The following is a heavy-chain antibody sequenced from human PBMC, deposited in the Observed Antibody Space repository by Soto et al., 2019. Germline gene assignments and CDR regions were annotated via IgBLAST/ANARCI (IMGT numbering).Heavy chain of an antibody. CDR2: INHSGST. CDR3: ARGRGVAGTYYYYGMDV. Sequence: QVQLQQWGAGLLKPSETLSLTCAVYGGSFSGYYWSWIRQPPGKGLEWIGEINHSGSTNYNPSLKSRVTISVDTSKNQFSLKLSSVTAADTAVYYCARGRGVAGTYYYYGMDVWGQGTTVTVSS. V-gene: IGHV4-34*01. D-gene: IGHD6-19*01. J-gene: IGHJ6*02. CDR1: GGSFSGYY.